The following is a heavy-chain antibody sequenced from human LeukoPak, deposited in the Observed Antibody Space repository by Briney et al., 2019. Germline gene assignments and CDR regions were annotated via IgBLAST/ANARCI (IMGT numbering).Heavy chain of an antibody. V-gene: IGHV3-23*01. CDR1: GFTFSSYG. Sequence: PGGTLRLSCAASGFTFSSYGMSWVRQAPGKGLEWVSAISGSGGSTYYADSVKGRFTISRDNSKNTLYLQMNSLRAEDTAVYYCAKEGYYYDSSGLDYWGQGTLVTVSS. J-gene: IGHJ4*02. D-gene: IGHD3-22*01. CDR3: AKEGYYYDSSGLDY. CDR2: ISGSGGST.